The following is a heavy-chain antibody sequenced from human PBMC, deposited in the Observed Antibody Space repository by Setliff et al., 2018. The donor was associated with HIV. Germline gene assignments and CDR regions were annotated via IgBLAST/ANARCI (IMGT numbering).Heavy chain of an antibody. Sequence: GGSLRLSCVASGFTFSGFAMNWVRQAPGKGLEWVSSISSSSSYIYYADSVKGRFTISRDNAKNSLYLQMNSLRAEDTAVYYCARKLLTRPNYYGMDVWGQGTTVTVSS. D-gene: IGHD2-15*01. J-gene: IGHJ6*02. CDR3: ARKLLTRPNYYGMDV. V-gene: IGHV3-21*01. CDR2: ISSSSSYI. CDR1: GFTFSGFA.